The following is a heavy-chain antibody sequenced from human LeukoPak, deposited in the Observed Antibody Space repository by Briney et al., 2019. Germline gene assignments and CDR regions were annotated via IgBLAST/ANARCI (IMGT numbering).Heavy chain of an antibody. Sequence: SETLSLTCAVYGGSFSGYYWTWIRQAPGKGLEWIGEINPSGRISYNPSLKSRLTISVDASKNQFSLNLRSLTAADTAVYYCARGRQEVSMIVVVMAAVSYYLDVWGKGTTVTVS. CDR3: ARGRQEVSMIVVVMAAVSYYLDV. J-gene: IGHJ6*03. V-gene: IGHV4-34*01. D-gene: IGHD3-22*01. CDR1: GGSFSGYY. CDR2: INPSGRI.